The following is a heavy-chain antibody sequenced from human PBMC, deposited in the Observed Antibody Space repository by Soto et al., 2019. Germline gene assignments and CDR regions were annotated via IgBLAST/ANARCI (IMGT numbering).Heavy chain of an antibody. D-gene: IGHD1-1*01. Sequence: EVQLVESGGGLVQPGRSLRLSCAASGFTFDDYAMHWVRQAPGKGLEWVSGISWNSGSIGYADSAKGRFTISRDNAKTSLYLQMNSLRAEDTALYYCARGSWNDKYYFDYWGQGTLVTVSS. J-gene: IGHJ4*02. CDR3: ARGSWNDKYYFDY. V-gene: IGHV3-9*01. CDR2: ISWNSGSI. CDR1: GFTFDDYA.